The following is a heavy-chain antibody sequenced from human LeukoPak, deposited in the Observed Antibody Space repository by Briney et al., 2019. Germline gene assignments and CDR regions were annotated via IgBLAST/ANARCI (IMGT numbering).Heavy chain of an antibody. Sequence: GGSLRLSCATSGFIVSSNYMSWVRQAPGKGLEWVSVIYDSGTTYYADSVKGRFLIFRDNAKNTLYLQMNSLRAEDTAVYYCARGPAVVVAATDYWGQGTLVTVSS. V-gene: IGHV3-53*01. CDR1: GFIVSSNY. J-gene: IGHJ4*02. CDR2: IYDSGTT. D-gene: IGHD2-15*01. CDR3: ARGPAVVVAATDY.